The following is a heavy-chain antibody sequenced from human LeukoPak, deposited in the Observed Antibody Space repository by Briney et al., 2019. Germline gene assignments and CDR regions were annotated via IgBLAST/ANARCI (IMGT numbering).Heavy chain of an antibody. D-gene: IGHD3-22*01. V-gene: IGHV1-69*01. CDR3: ARQDSSGYLEYFQH. CDR1: GGTFSSYA. CDR2: IIPIFGTA. Sequence: GASVKVSCKASGGTFSSYAISWVRQAPGQGREWMGGIIPIFGTANYAQKFQGRVTITADESTSTAYMELSSLRSEDTAVYYCARQDSSGYLEYFQHWGQGTLVTVSS. J-gene: IGHJ1*01.